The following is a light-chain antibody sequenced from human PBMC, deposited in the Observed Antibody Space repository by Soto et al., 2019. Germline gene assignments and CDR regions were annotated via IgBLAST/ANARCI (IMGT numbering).Light chain of an antibody. J-gene: IGLJ2*01. CDR1: SGDIGDYKY. V-gene: IGLV2-14*01. Sequence: QSALTQPASVSGSPGQSITISCTGSSGDIGDYKYVSWYKQHPVNAPKLMIYDGSNRPSGVSNRFSASKSGNTASLNISGLQAEDEADYYCSSYTSTNFVIFGGGTKLTVL. CDR3: SSYTSTNFVI. CDR2: DGS.